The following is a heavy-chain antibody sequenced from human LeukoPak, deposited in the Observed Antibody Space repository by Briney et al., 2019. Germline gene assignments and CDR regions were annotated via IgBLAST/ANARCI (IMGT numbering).Heavy chain of an antibody. J-gene: IGHJ4*02. CDR1: GFTFSSYA. V-gene: IGHV3-23*01. CDR2: ISGSGVST. CDR3: AKKKELAGAGCFGY. Sequence: GGSLRLSCAASGFTFSSYAMSWVRQAPGKGLEWVSAISGSGVSTYYADSVKGRFTISRDNSKNTLYMQMNGPGAEDTAVYYCAKKKELAGAGCFGYWGQGTLVTVSS. D-gene: IGHD1-7*01.